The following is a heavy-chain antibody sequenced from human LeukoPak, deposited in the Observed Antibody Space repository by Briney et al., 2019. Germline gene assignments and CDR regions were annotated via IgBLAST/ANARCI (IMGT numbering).Heavy chain of an antibody. Sequence: SETLSLTYAVYGGSFSGYYWSWIRQPPGKGLEWIGEISHSRRTNYNPSLKSRVTISVDTSKNQFSLRLSSVTAADTAVYYCARQVIVISSWFDPWGQGTLVTVSS. CDR3: ARQVIVISSWFDP. J-gene: IGHJ5*02. V-gene: IGHV4-34*01. CDR2: ISHSRRT. CDR1: GGSFSGYY. D-gene: IGHD3-22*01.